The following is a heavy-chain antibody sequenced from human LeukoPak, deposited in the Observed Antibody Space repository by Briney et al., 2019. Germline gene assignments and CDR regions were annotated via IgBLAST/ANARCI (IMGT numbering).Heavy chain of an antibody. CDR2: ISGDGGST. J-gene: IGHJ4*02. CDR1: GFTFDDYA. D-gene: IGHD5-24*01. Sequence: GGALRLSCAASGFTFDDYAMNWVRQAPGKGLEWVSLISGDGGSTYYADSVKGRFTISRDNSKNSLYPQMNSLSTEDTALYYCAKDIRARSRDGNTLFDYRGQGTLVTVPS. V-gene: IGHV3-43*02. CDR3: AKDIRARSRDGNTLFDY.